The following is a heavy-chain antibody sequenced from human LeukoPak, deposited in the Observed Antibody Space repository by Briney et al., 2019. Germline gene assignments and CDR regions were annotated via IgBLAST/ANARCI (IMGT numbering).Heavy chain of an antibody. CDR1: GYTFTDYY. Sequence: ASVKVSFKASGYTFTDYYMHWVRQAPGQGLEWMGWINPNSGGTNYAQKFQGRVTMTRDTSISTAYMELTRLRSDDMAVYYCARESWDWATPDDWGQGTLVTVSS. D-gene: IGHD5-12*01. J-gene: IGHJ4*02. CDR3: ARESWDWATPDD. V-gene: IGHV1-2*02. CDR2: INPNSGGT.